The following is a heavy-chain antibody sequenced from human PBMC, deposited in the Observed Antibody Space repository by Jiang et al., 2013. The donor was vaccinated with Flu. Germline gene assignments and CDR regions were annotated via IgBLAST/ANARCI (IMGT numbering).Heavy chain of an antibody. Sequence: VQLLESGGGLVQPGGSLRLSCAASGFTFSSYSMNWVRQAPGKGLEWVSYISSSSSTIYYADSVKGRFTISRDNAKNSLYLQMNSLRAEDTAVYYCARDYSSSSGKYSSSWYYYYYGMDVWGQGTTVTVSS. CDR3: ARDYSSSSGKYSSSWYYYYYGMDV. D-gene: IGHD6-13*01. CDR1: GFTFSSYS. V-gene: IGHV3-48*01. J-gene: IGHJ6*02. CDR2: ISSSSSTI.